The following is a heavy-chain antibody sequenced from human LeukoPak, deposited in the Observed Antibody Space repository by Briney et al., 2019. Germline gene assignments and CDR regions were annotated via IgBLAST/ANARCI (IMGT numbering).Heavy chain of an antibody. CDR2: INHSGST. Sequence: SETLSLTCAVYGGSFSGYYWSWIRQPPGKGLEWIGEINHSGSTNYNPSLKSRVTISVDTSKNQFSLKLSSVTAADTAVYYCARGRDRVDTAMVIGTFDYWGQGTLATVSS. D-gene: IGHD5-18*01. J-gene: IGHJ4*02. CDR1: GGSFSGYY. V-gene: IGHV4-34*01. CDR3: ARGRDRVDTAMVIGTFDY.